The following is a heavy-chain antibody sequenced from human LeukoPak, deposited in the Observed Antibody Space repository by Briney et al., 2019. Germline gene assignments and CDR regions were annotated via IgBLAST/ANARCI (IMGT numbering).Heavy chain of an antibody. CDR3: AKGITIFGADAFDI. J-gene: IGHJ3*02. V-gene: IGHV3-43D*03. CDR2: ISWDGGST. CDR1: GFTFDDYA. Sequence: GGSLRLSCAASGFTFDDYAMHWVRQAPGKGLEWVSLISWDGGSTYYADSVKGRFTISRDNSKNSLYLQMNSLRAEDTALYYCAKGITIFGADAFDIWGQGTMVTVSS. D-gene: IGHD3-3*01.